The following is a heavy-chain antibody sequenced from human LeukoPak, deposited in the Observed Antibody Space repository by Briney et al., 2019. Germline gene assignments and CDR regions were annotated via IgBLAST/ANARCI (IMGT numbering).Heavy chain of an antibody. CDR1: GYTFTSYY. V-gene: IGHV1-46*01. CDR3: AREYQGAVVPAPFDP. Sequence: GASVKVSCKASGYTFTSYYMHWVRQAPGQGLEWMGIINPSGGSTSYAQKFQGRVTITADESTSTAHMGLSSLGSEDTAVYYCAREYQGAVVPAPFDPWGQGTLVTVSS. CDR2: INPSGGST. J-gene: IGHJ5*02. D-gene: IGHD2-2*01.